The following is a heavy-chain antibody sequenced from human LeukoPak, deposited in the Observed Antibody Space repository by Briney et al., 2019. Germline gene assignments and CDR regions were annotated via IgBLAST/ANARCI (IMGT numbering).Heavy chain of an antibody. J-gene: IGHJ3*02. CDR2: IYSGGST. CDR3: ARHLSGDDI. V-gene: IGHV3-53*01. D-gene: IGHD4-17*01. CDR1: GFIVSSNY. Sequence: PGGSLRLSCAASGFIVSSNYMSWVRQAPGKGLEWVSIIYSGGSTYYADSVKGRFTISRDNSKNTLYLQVNSLRAEDTAVYYCARHLSGDDIWGQGTMVTVSS.